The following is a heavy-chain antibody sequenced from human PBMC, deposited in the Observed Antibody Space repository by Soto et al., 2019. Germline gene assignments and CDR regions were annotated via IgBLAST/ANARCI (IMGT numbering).Heavy chain of an antibody. CDR2: ISYDGSNK. J-gene: IGHJ4*02. D-gene: IGHD1-1*01. CDR3: ARDPKNWNYVDY. Sequence: GGSLRLSCAASGFTFSSYAMHWVRQAPGKGLEWVAVISYDGSNKYYADSVKGRFTISRDNSKNTLYLQMNSLRAEDTAVYYCARDPKNWNYVDYWGQGTMVTVSS. CDR1: GFTFSSYA. V-gene: IGHV3-30-3*01.